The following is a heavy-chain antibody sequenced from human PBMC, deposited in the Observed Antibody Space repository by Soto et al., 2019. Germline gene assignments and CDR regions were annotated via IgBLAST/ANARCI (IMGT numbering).Heavy chain of an antibody. J-gene: IGHJ6*03. CDR3: ARDACSSTSCHNRNYYYYMDV. CDR1: GYTFTSYA. CDR2: INDGNGNT. D-gene: IGHD2-2*01. Sequence: QVQLVQSGAEVKKPGASVKVSCKASGYTFTSYAMHWVRQAPGQRLEWMGWINDGNGNTKYSQKLQGRVTITRDTSASTAYMELSSLRSEDTAVYYCARDACSSTSCHNRNYYYYMDVWGKGTTVTVSS. V-gene: IGHV1-3*01.